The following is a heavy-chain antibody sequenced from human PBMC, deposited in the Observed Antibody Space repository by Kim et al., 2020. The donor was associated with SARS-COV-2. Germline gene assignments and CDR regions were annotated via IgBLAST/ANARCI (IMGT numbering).Heavy chain of an antibody. CDR2: IIPILGIA. Sequence: SVKVSCKASGGTFSSYAISWVRQAPGQGLEWMGRIIPILGIANYAQKFQGRVTITADKSTSTAYMELSSLRSEDTAVYYCARERFVVVVAATQPGFHYGMDVWAQGTTVTVSS. V-gene: IGHV1-69*04. J-gene: IGHJ6*02. CDR1: GGTFSSYA. CDR3: ARERFVVVVAATQPGFHYGMDV. D-gene: IGHD2-15*01.